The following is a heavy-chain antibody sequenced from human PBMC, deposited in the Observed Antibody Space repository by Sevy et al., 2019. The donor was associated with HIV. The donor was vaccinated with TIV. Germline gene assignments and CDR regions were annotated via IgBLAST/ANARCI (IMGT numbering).Heavy chain of an antibody. CDR1: GFTFSSYG. CDR3: AREGAITIFGLVIDYYYYGMDV. Sequence: GGFLRLSCAASGFTFSSYGMHWVRQAPGKGLEWLAVIWYDGSNKYYADSVKGRFTISRDNSKNRLYLQMNSLRAEDTAVYYCAREGAITIFGLVIDYYYYGMDVWGQGTTVTVSS. CDR2: IWYDGSNK. J-gene: IGHJ6*02. D-gene: IGHD3-3*01. V-gene: IGHV3-33*01.